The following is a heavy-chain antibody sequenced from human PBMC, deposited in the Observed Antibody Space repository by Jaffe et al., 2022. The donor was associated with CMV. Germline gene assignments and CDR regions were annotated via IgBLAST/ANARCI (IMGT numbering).Heavy chain of an antibody. D-gene: IGHD6-19*01. CDR3: ARLVGVAGTLSHYLDY. CDR2: IYYSGST. Sequence: QVQLQESGPGLVKPSETLSLTCTVSGGSISSYYWSWIRQPPGKGLEWIGYIYYSGSTNYNPSLKSRVTISVDTSKNQFSLKLSSVTAADTAVYYCARLVGVAGTLSHYLDYWGQGTLVTVSS. V-gene: IGHV4-59*01. CDR1: GGSISSYY. J-gene: IGHJ4*02.